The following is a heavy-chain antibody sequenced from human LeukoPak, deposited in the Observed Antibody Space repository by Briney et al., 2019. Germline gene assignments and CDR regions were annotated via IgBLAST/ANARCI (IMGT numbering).Heavy chain of an antibody. CDR1: GGTFSSYA. V-gene: IGHV1-69*13. CDR2: IIPIFGTA. D-gene: IGHD3-16*02. CDR3: ARGGVELSFNWFDP. Sequence: SVKVSCTASGGTFSSYAISWVRQAPGQGLEWMGGIIPIFGTANYAQKFQGRVTITADESTSTAYMELGSLRSEDTAVYYCARGGVELSFNWFDPWGQGTLVTVSS. J-gene: IGHJ5*02.